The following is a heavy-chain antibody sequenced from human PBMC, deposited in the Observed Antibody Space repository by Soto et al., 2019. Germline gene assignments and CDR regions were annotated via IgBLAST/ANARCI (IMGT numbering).Heavy chain of an antibody. CDR3: ARDRSPFSEYYFDY. CDR1: GFTFSSYS. J-gene: IGHJ4*02. CDR2: ISSSSSYI. D-gene: IGHD3-3*01. V-gene: IGHV3-21*01. Sequence: EVQLVESGGGLVKPGGSLRLSCAASGFTFSSYSMNWVRQAPGKGLEWVSSISSSSSYIYYADSVKGRFTISRDNAKNSMYLQMNSLRAEDTAVYYCARDRSPFSEYYFDYWGQGTLVTVSS.